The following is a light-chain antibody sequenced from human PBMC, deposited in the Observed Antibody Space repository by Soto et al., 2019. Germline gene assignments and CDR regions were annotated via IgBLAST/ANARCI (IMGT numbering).Light chain of an antibody. J-gene: IGKJ1*01. CDR1: QSISSW. Sequence: DIQMTQSPSTLSASLGDRVTITCRASQSISSWLAWYQQKPGKAPKLLIYKASSLESGVPSRFSGSGSGTEFTLTISSLQPDDFATYYCQQYNSLRVAFGQGTKVDI. CDR2: KAS. V-gene: IGKV1-5*03. CDR3: QQYNSLRVA.